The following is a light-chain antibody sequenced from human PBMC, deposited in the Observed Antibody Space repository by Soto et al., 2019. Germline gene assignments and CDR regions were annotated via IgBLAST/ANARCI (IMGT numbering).Light chain of an antibody. CDR2: GAS. V-gene: IGKV3-15*01. Sequence: EIVMTQSPATLSVSPGERATLSCRASANIYTNLAWYQQKPGQAPRLLFYGASTRATGLPARFSGTGSGTEFTLTINSLQAQDSDVYYCQQYYNWPRTFGQGRRLEI. CDR3: QQYYNWPRT. J-gene: IGKJ5*01. CDR1: ANIYTN.